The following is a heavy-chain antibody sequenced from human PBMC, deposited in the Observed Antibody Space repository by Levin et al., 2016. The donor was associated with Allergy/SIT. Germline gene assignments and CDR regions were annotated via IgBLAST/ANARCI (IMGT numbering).Heavy chain of an antibody. CDR2: ITSSGGTT. CDR3: ARDGQYYDFWSGYSYYYGMDV. J-gene: IGHJ6*02. V-gene: IGHV3-23*01. D-gene: IGHD3-3*01. CDR1: GFTFTAYG. Sequence: GESLKISCAASGFTFTAYGMSWVRQAPGKGLEWVSGITSSGGTTYYADSVKGRFTFSRDNSKSTLYLQMNSLRAEDTAVYYCARDGQYYDFWSGYSYYYGMDVWGQGTTVTVSS.